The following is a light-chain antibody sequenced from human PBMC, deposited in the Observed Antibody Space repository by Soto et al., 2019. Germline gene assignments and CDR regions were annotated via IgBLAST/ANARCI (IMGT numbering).Light chain of an antibody. CDR2: GAS. J-gene: IGKJ5*01. CDR1: QSVTSN. V-gene: IGKV3-15*01. Sequence: EIVMTQSPATLSVSPGDRATLSCRASQSVTSNLAWYQQRPGQAPRLLIYGASTRATGIPARFSGSGSGTEFTLTISSLEPEDFALYYCQQRNTWPPITFGQGTRLEIK. CDR3: QQRNTWPPIT.